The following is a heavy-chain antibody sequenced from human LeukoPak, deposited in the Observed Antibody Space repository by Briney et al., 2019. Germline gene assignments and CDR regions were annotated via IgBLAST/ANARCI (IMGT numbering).Heavy chain of an antibody. CDR2: ISWNSGSI. CDR3: AKDKAPDYYYYYMDV. J-gene: IGHJ6*03. CDR1: GFTFDDYA. V-gene: IGHV3-9*03. Sequence: GGSLRLSCAASGFTFDDYAMHWVRQAPGKGLEWVSGISWNSGSIGYADSVKGRFTISRDNAKSSLYLQMNSLRAEDMALYYCAKDKAPDYYYYYMDVWGKGTTVTVSS.